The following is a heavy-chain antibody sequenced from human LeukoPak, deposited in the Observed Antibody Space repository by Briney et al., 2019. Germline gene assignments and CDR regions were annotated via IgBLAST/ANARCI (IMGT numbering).Heavy chain of an antibody. D-gene: IGHD4-17*01. Sequence: GESLKISCKGSGYSFPSYWIGWVRQIPGKGLEWMGTIYPADSDTRYNPSFEGQVTISADTSIGTASLQWSSLKASDTAIYYCARLLYGVYSHYFDYWGQGTLVTVSS. CDR3: ARLLYGVYSHYFDY. V-gene: IGHV5-51*01. CDR2: IYPADSDT. J-gene: IGHJ4*02. CDR1: GYSFPSYW.